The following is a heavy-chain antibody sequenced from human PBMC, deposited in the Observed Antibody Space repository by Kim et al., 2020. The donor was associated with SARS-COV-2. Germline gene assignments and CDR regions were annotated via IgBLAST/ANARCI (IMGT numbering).Heavy chain of an antibody. CDR3: ARVIWGTYRYTDY. D-gene: IGHD3-16*02. V-gene: IGHV7-4-1*02. Sequence: AQALKRRFDISVDTSVTTAYLQISSLEAEDTALYYCARVIWGTYRYTDYWGQGTLVTVSS. J-gene: IGHJ4*02.